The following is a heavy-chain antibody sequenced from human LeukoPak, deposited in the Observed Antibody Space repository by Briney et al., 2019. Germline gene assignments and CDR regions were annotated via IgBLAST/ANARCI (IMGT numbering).Heavy chain of an antibody. Sequence: ASVKASYKASGYTFSGYNIQWLRQAPGQGLKWMGWIDPKNGFPAYTLKFQGMGTVTRDTSINTAYMELSRLTFDDTGLYYCGRDVRGDGLIYIDYWGLGTLVSVSS. CDR1: GYTFSGYN. V-gene: IGHV1-2*02. CDR2: IDPKNGFP. CDR3: GRDVRGDGLIYIDY. J-gene: IGHJ4*02. D-gene: IGHD3/OR15-3a*01.